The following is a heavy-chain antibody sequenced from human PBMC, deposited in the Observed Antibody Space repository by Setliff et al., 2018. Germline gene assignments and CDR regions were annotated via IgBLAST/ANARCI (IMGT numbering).Heavy chain of an antibody. D-gene: IGHD3-22*01. CDR2: TRLDGNSK. J-gene: IGHJ4*02. V-gene: IGHV3-30*02. CDR1: GFTFNMYG. Sequence: PGGSLRLSCAASGFTFNMYGMHWVRQAPGKGLEWVAFTRLDGNSKYYADSVKGLFTISRDNSKNTLYLQMSSLRAEDSAIYYCAKDAYDSSGYGGHYFDYWGQGALVTVSS. CDR3: AKDAYDSSGYGGHYFDY.